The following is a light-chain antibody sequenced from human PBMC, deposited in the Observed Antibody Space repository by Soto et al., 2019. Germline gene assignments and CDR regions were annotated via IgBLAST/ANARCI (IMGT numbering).Light chain of an antibody. J-gene: IGKJ5*01. CDR1: QSVSSNF. V-gene: IGKV3-20*01. CDR2: GAS. Sequence: EIVLTQSPGTLSLSPGERTTLSCRASQSVSSNFLDWYQQKPGQAPRLLIYGASSRATGIPDRFSGSGSGTDFTLTISRLEPEDFATYYCQQAYSFPITFGQGTRLDI. CDR3: QQAYSFPIT.